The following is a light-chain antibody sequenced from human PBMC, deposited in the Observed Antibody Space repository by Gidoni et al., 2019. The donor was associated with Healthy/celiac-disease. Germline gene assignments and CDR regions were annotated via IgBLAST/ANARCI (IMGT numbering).Light chain of an antibody. CDR1: SSNIGAGYD. V-gene: IGLV1-40*01. CDR3: QSYDSSLSCVV. J-gene: IGLJ2*01. CDR2: GNS. Sequence: QSVLTQPPSVSGAPGQRVTISCTGSSSNIGAGYDVHWYQQLPGTAPNLLIYGNSNRPSGVPDRFSGSKSGTSASLAITGLQAEDEADYYCQSYDSSLSCVVFGGGTKLTVL.